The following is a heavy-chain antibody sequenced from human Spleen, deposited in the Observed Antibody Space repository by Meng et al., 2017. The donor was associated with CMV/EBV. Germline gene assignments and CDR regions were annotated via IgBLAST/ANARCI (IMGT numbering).Heavy chain of an antibody. CDR2: MWYDGSNE. CDR1: GFNFRTYA. CDR3: AKEIEGGFDP. Sequence: GGSLRLSCAASGFNFRTYAMHWVRQAPGKGLEWVAVMWYDGSNEYYADSVKGRFIISRDNSKKTLYLQMNSLRAEDTAVYYCAKEIEGGFDPWGQGTLVTVSS. J-gene: IGHJ5*02. D-gene: IGHD2/OR15-2a*01. V-gene: IGHV3-33*06.